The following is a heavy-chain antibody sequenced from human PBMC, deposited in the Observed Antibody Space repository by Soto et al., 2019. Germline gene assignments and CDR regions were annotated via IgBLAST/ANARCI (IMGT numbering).Heavy chain of an antibody. D-gene: IGHD6-19*01. CDR2: INHSGST. Sequence: SETLSLTCAVYGGSFGGYYWSWVRQPPGKGLEWIGEINHSGSTNYNPSLKSRVTISVDTSKNQFSLKLSSVTAADTAVYYCARVRGRAGAGPPRRGMDVWGQGTTVTVSS. CDR3: ARVRGRAGAGPPRRGMDV. CDR1: GGSFGGYY. J-gene: IGHJ6*01. V-gene: IGHV4-34*01.